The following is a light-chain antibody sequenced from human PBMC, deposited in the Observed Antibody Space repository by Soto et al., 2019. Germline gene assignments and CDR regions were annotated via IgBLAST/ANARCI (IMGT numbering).Light chain of an antibody. CDR1: QGISSY. J-gene: IGKJ3*01. CDR2: AAS. V-gene: IGKV1-9*01. Sequence: DIQLTQSPSFLSPSVGDRVTITCRASQGISSYLAWYQQKPGKAPKLLIYAASTLQSGVPSRFSGSGSGTEFTLTISSLQPEDFATYYCQQLNSYPPFTFGPGTKVDIK. CDR3: QQLNSYPPFT.